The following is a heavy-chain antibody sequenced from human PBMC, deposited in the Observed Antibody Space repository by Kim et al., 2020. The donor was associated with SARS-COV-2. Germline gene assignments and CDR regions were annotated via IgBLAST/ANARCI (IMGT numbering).Heavy chain of an antibody. CDR2: IYHSGST. CDR3: ARARGGNYYDSSGLY. D-gene: IGHD3-22*01. V-gene: IGHV4-4*02. Sequence: SETLSLTCAVSGGSISSSNWWRWVRQPPGKGLEWIGEIYHSGSTNYNPSLKSRVTISVDKSKNQFSLKLSSVTAADTAVYYCARARGGNYYDSSGLYWGQGTLVTVSS. CDR1: GGSISSSNW. J-gene: IGHJ4*02.